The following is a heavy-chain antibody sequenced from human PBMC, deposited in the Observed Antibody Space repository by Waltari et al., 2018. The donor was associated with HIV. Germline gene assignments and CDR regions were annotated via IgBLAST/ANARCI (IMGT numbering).Heavy chain of an antibody. CDR2: IYHSGST. CDR1: GYSISSGYY. D-gene: IGHD3-22*01. V-gene: IGHV4-38-2*02. J-gene: IGHJ5*02. CDR3: ARDQGYDSSGYLNWFDP. Sequence: QVQLQESGPGLVKPSETLSLTCTVSGYSISSGYYWGWIRQPPGKGLEWIGSIYHSGSTYYNPSLKSRVTISVDTSKNQFSLKLSSVTAADTAVYYCARDQGYDSSGYLNWFDPWGQGTLVTVSS.